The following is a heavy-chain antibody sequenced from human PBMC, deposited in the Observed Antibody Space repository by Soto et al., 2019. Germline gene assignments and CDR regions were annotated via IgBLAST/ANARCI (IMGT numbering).Heavy chain of an antibody. V-gene: IGHV4-34*01. CDR3: ARENYDSSGYYAFDI. CDR1: GGSFSGYY. J-gene: IGHJ3*02. Sequence: SETLSLTCAVYGGSFSGYYWSWIRQPPGKGLEWIGEINHSGSTNYNPSLKSRVTISVDTSKNQFSLKLSSVTAADTAVYYCARENYDSSGYYAFDIWGQGTMVTVSS. CDR2: INHSGST. D-gene: IGHD3-22*01.